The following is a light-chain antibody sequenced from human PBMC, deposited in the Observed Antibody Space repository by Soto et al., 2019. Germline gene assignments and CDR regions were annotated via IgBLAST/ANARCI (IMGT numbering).Light chain of an antibody. CDR1: QSIGKW. Sequence: DIQMTQSPSILSASVGDGVTITCRASQSIGKWLAWYQQKPGKAPKVLIYDASTLESGVPSRFSGGRSGTEFTLSISRLQPDDFATYYCQHYNGHFGGGTKVDIK. J-gene: IGKJ4*01. V-gene: IGKV1-5*01. CDR3: QHYNGH. CDR2: DAS.